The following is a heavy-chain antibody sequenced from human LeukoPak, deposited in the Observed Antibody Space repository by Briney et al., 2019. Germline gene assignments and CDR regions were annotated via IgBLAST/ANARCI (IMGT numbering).Heavy chain of an antibody. CDR1: GGTFSSYA. CDR2: ISPILGIA. Sequence: ASVKVFCKASGGTFSSYAISWVRQAPGQGLEWMGRISPILGIANYAQKFQGRVTITADKSTRTAYMARSSLRCEDTAVYYCAKVFSGVGPDAFDIWGQGTMVTVSS. V-gene: IGHV1-69*04. J-gene: IGHJ3*02. CDR3: AKVFSGVGPDAFDI. D-gene: IGHD2-15*01.